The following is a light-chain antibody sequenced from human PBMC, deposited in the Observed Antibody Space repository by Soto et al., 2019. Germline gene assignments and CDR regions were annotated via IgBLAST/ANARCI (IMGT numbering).Light chain of an antibody. V-gene: IGLV2-8*01. Sequence: QSVLTQPPPASGSPGQSVTISCTGTSSDVGGYNYVSWYQQHPGKAPKLMIYEVNKRPSGVPDHFSGSKSGNTASLTVSGLQAEDEADYYCSSYAGSNINYVFGTGTKLTVL. CDR3: SSYAGSNINYV. CDR2: EVN. J-gene: IGLJ1*01. CDR1: SSDVGGYNY.